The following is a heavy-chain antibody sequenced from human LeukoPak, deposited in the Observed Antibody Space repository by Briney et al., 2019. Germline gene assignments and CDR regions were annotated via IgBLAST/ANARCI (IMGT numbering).Heavy chain of an antibody. CDR3: ADLSSYWLLP. J-gene: IGHJ5*02. V-gene: IGHV4-30-2*01. Sequence: EASETLSLTCAVSGGSISSGGYSWSWIRQPPGKGLEWIGYIYHSGSTYYNPSLKSRVTISVDTSKNQFSLKLSSVTAADTAVYYCADLSSYWLLPWGQGTLVTVSS. CDR1: GGSISSGGYS. D-gene: IGHD5-12*01. CDR2: IYHSGST.